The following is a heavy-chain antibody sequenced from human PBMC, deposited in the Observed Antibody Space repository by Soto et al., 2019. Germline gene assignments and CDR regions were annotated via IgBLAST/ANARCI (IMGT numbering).Heavy chain of an antibody. Sequence: SGPTLVNPTETLTLTCTVSAFSLSNPRMGVSWIRQPPGKALEWLAHIFSNDEKSYTTSLKSRLTISKDTSKSQVVLTMTNMDPVDTATYYCARIQRPSMVVVAKAYFDYWGQGTLVTVSS. V-gene: IGHV2-26*01. CDR3: ARIQRPSMVVVAKAYFDY. J-gene: IGHJ4*02. CDR2: IFSNDEK. D-gene: IGHD3-22*01. CDR1: AFSLSNPRMG.